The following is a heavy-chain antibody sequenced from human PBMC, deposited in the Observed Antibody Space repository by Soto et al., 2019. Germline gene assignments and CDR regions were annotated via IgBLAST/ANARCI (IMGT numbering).Heavy chain of an antibody. J-gene: IGHJ4*02. CDR1: GFTFSNAW. CDR3: TTDDPINKN. V-gene: IGHV3-15*01. Sequence: GGSLRLSCAASGFTFSNAWMSWVRQAPGKGLEWVGRIKSRTNGGTTDYATPVKGRFTISRDDSKNTLFLQMNSLKTEDTAVYYCTTDDPINKNWGQGTLVTVSS. CDR2: IKSRTNGGTT.